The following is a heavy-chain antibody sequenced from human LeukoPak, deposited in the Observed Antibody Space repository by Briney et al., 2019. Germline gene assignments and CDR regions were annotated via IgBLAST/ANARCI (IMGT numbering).Heavy chain of an antibody. J-gene: IGHJ3*02. CDR3: ARAPWRYYGSGSYYNAFDI. D-gene: IGHD3-10*01. CDR2: IYYSGST. V-gene: IGHV4-59*01. CDR1: GGSFSSYY. Sequence: SETLSLTCTVSGGSFSSYYWSWIRQPPGKGLEWIGYIYYSGSTNYNPSLKSRVTISVDTSKNQFSLKLSSVTAADTAIYYCARAPWRYYGSGSYYNAFDIWGQGTMVTVSS.